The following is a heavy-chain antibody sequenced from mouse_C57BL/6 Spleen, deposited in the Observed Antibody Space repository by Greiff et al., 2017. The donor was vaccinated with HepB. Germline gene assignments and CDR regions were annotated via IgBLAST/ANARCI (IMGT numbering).Heavy chain of an antibody. V-gene: IGHV5-9-1*02. Sequence: EVQRVESGEGLVKPGGSLKLSCAASGFTFSSYAMSWVRQTPEKRLEWVAYISSGGDYIYYADTVKGRFTISRDNARNTLYLQMSSLKSEDTAMYYCTRGGYDGYLLDYWGQGTTLTVSS. CDR1: GFTFSSYA. J-gene: IGHJ2*01. CDR3: TRGGYDGYLLDY. D-gene: IGHD2-3*01. CDR2: ISSGGDYI.